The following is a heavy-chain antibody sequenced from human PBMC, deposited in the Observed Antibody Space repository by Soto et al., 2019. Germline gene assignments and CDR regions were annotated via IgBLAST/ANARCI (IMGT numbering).Heavy chain of an antibody. V-gene: IGHV3-30*18. J-gene: IGHJ4*02. D-gene: IGHD6-19*01. CDR1: GFPFSDYA. Sequence: VQLVEAGGGVVPPGRALRLSCGASGFPFSDYAMHWVRQAPGKGLEWVAVVSHDGRNTHYADSVKGRFTISRDSSKNTVSLEMTSLRAEDTAVYYCAKGGRQWLVTSDFNYWGQGALVTVSS. CDR3: AKGGRQWLVTSDFNY. CDR2: VSHDGRNT.